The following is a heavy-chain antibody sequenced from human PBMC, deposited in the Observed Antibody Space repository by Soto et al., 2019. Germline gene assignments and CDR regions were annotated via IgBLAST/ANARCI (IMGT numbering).Heavy chain of an antibody. Sequence: QVQLVESGGGVVQPGRSLRLSCVASGLTFSTYGMHWVRQAPGKGLEWVAVISSDGSDQDYADSVKGRFTMSRDNSKNTLYLRMSSVGAEDTAVYYCAKDKGSSWTFDSWGQGTLVTVSS. CDR1: GLTFSTYG. CDR2: ISSDGSDQ. J-gene: IGHJ4*02. V-gene: IGHV3-30*18. CDR3: AKDKGSSWTFDS. D-gene: IGHD6-13*01.